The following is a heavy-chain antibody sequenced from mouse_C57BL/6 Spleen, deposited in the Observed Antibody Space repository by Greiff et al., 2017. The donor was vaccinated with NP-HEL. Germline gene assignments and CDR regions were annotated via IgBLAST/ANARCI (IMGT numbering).Heavy chain of an antibody. CDR1: GYTFTDYY. Sequence: EVQGVESGPVLVKPGASVKMSCKASGYTFTDYYMNWVKQSHGKSLEWIGVINPYNGGTSYNQKFKGKATLTVDKSSSTAYMELNSLTSEDSAVYYCAREGLWSFAYWGQGTLVTVSA. CDR3: AREGLWSFAY. CDR2: INPYNGGT. V-gene: IGHV1-19*01. D-gene: IGHD1-1*02. J-gene: IGHJ3*01.